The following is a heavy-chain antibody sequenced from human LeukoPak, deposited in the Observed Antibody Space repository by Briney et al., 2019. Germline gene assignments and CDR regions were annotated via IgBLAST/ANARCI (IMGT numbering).Heavy chain of an antibody. CDR2: IYYSGST. D-gene: IGHD3-22*01. V-gene: IGHV4-39*07. CDR1: GGSISSSSYY. J-gene: IGHJ4*02. Sequence: SETLSLTCTVSGGSISSSSYYWGWIRQPPGKGLEWIGSIYYSGSTYYNPSLKSRVTISVDTSKNQFSLKLSSVTAADTAVYYCARDEYYYDSSGYYSPYYFDYWGQGTLVTVSS. CDR3: ARDEYYYDSSGYYSPYYFDY.